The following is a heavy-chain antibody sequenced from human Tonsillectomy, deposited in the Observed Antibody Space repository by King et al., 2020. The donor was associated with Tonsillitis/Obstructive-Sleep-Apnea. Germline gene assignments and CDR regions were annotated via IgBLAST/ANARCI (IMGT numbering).Heavy chain of an antibody. J-gene: IGHJ4*02. CDR1: GFTFSSYA. V-gene: IGHV3-23*04. D-gene: IGHD3-22*01. CDR2: ISGSGGST. Sequence: VQLVESGGGLVQPGGSLRLSGAASGFTFSSYAMSWVRQAPGKGLEWVSAISGSGGSTYYADSVKGRFTISRDNSKNTLYLQMNSLRAEDTAVYYCAKDTYYYDSSGYCKIDYWGQGTLVTVSS. CDR3: AKDTYYYDSSGYCKIDY.